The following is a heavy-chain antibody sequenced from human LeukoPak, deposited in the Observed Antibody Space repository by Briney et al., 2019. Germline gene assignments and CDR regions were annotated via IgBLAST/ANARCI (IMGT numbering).Heavy chain of an antibody. J-gene: IGHJ5*02. V-gene: IGHV1-8*01. CDR3: ARAPRRGSSSWPRNWFDP. Sequence: ASVKVSCKASGYTFTSYDINWVRQATGQGLEWMGWMNPNSGNTGYAQKFQGRVTMTRNTSISTAYMELSSLRSEDTAVYYCARAPRRGSSSWPRNWFDPWGQGTLVTVSS. CDR1: GYTFTSYD. D-gene: IGHD6-13*01. CDR2: MNPNSGNT.